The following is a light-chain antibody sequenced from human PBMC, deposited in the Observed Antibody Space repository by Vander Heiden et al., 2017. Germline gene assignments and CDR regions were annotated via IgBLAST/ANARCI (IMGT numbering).Light chain of an antibody. Sequence: EIVLTQSPGTLSLSQGERATLSCRASQTVSSRYLSWYQQKPGQAPRLHIYGASSRATGIPDRFSGSGSGTDFTLTVSRLEPEDSAVYYCQQYGTSPTFGGGTKVEIK. CDR2: GAS. CDR3: QQYGTSPT. J-gene: IGKJ4*01. CDR1: QTVSSRY. V-gene: IGKV3-20*01.